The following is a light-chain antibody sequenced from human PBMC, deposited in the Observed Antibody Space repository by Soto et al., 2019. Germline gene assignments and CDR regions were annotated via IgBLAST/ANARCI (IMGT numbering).Light chain of an antibody. CDR1: QSVYNNY. CDR2: GAS. Sequence: EIVLTQSPGTLSLSPGERATLSCRASQSVYNNYLAWYQQKPGQTPRLLVNGASNRATGIPDRFSGRGSGTDFTLTISSLEPEDFAVYYCQQYGIPPQTFGQGTRVEIK. V-gene: IGKV3-20*01. J-gene: IGKJ2*01. CDR3: QQYGIPPQT.